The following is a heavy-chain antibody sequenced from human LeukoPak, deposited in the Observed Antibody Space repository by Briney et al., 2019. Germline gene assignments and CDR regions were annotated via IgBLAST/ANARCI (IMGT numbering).Heavy chain of an antibody. Sequence: SETLSLTCAVYGGSFSGYYWSWIRQPPGKGLEWIGEVNHSGSTNYNPSLKSRVTISVDTSKNQFSLKLSSVTAADTAVYYCARGPTYAFDIRGQGTMVTVSS. J-gene: IGHJ3*02. D-gene: IGHD2/OR15-2a*01. CDR3: ARGPTYAFDI. CDR2: VNHSGST. V-gene: IGHV4-34*01. CDR1: GGSFSGYY.